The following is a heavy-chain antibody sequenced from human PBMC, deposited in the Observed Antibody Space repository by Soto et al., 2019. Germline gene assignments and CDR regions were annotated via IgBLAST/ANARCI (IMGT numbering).Heavy chain of an antibody. CDR2: MNSDGSIT. J-gene: IGHJ2*01. Sequence: EVQLVESGGGLVQPGGSLRLSCAASGFTFSSYWMHWVRQAPGKGLVWVSRMNSDGSITSYADSVKGRFTISRDNAKNTVYLQMNSLTAEDTAVYYCARVGRGFWYFDLWGRGTLVTVSS. CDR3: ARVGRGFWYFDL. CDR1: GFTFSSYW. V-gene: IGHV3-74*01.